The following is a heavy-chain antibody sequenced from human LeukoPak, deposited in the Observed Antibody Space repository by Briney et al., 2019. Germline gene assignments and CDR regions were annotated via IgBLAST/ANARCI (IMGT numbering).Heavy chain of an antibody. CDR2: IYYSGST. V-gene: IGHV4-59*08. Sequence: SETLSLTCTVSGGSIRSYYWSWIRQPPGKGLEWIGYIYYSGSTNYNPSLKSRVTISVDTSKNQFSLKLSSVTAADTAVYYCARLSGPLGFCSGGTCYSDWYFDLWGRGTLVTVSS. CDR3: ARLSGPLGFCSGGTCYSDWYFDL. J-gene: IGHJ2*01. CDR1: GGSIRSYY. D-gene: IGHD2-15*01.